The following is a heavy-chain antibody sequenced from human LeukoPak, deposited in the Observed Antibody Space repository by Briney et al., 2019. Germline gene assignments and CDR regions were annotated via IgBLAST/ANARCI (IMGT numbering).Heavy chain of an antibody. Sequence: ASETLSLTCIVSGVSISSSYYYWGWIRQPPGKGLEWIGSIYYSGSTYYNSSLKSRVTISIDTSKNQVSLKLSSMTAADTAVYYCAKSGGYGLIDYWGQGTLVTVSS. V-gene: IGHV4-39*01. J-gene: IGHJ4*01. CDR2: IYYSGST. CDR1: GVSISSSYYY. CDR3: AKSGGYGLIDY. D-gene: IGHD1-26*01.